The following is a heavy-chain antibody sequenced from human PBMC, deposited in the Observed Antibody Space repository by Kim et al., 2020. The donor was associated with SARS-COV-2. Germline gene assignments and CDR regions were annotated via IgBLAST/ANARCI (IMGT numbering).Heavy chain of an antibody. CDR2: INPSGGST. CDR1: GYTFTSYY. Sequence: ASVKVSCKASGYTFTSYYMHWVRQAPGRGLEWMGIINPSGGSTSYAQKFQGRVTMTRDTSTSTVYMELSSLRSEDTAGYYCAREEVQGVISPGDGMDVWGQGTTVTVSS. CDR3: AREEVQGVISPGDGMDV. V-gene: IGHV1-46*01. D-gene: IGHD3-10*01. J-gene: IGHJ6*02.